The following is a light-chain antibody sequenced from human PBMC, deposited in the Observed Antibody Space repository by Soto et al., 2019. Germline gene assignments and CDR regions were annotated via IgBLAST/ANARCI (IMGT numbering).Light chain of an antibody. Sequence: DIPLTQSPSSLSASVGDRVTITCRASQGITTYLNWYQQKPGKAPKLLIYAASRLQGGVPSRFSGSGFGTDFTLTISSLHPEDFATYYCQQTYSMPPLTFGGGTKVEIK. CDR1: QGITTY. V-gene: IGKV1-39*01. CDR2: AAS. J-gene: IGKJ4*01. CDR3: QQTYSMPPLT.